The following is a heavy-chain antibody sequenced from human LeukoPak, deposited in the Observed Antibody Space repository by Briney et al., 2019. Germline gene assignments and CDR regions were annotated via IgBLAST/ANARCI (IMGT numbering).Heavy chain of an antibody. V-gene: IGHV3-30*03. CDR2: ISYDGSNK. CDR1: GFTFSSYG. CDR3: ATSLGESTFET. J-gene: IGHJ5*02. Sequence: PGGSLRLSCAASGFTFSSYGMHWVRQAPGKGLEWVAVISYDGSNKYYADSVKGRFTISRDNSKNTLYVQMNGLRVEDTAVYYCATSLGESTFETWGQGTLVTVSS. D-gene: IGHD3-3*02.